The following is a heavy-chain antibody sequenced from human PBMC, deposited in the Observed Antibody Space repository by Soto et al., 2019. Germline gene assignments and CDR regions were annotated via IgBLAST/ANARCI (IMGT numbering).Heavy chain of an antibody. CDR2: IKQDGSEK. CDR1: GFTFRSYW. V-gene: IGHV3-7*03. D-gene: IGHD5-18*01. J-gene: IGHJ4*02. CDR3: PTIQLWENALDY. Sequence: PVEFRRLSCAASGFTFRSYWMSWVRQAPGKGLEWVANIKQDGSEKYYVDSVKGRFTISRDNDKNSLYLQMNSLRAEDTAVSYCPTIQLWENALDYGGEWTLVTVST.